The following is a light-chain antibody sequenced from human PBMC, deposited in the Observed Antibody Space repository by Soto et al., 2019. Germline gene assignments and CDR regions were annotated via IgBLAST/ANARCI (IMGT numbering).Light chain of an antibody. CDR3: SSYTSSSTLV. CDR2: EVS. J-gene: IGLJ1*01. V-gene: IGLV2-14*01. Sequence: QSGLTQPASVSGSPGQSITISCTGTSSDGGGYNYVSWYQHHPGKAPKLMIYEVSNRPSGVSNRFSGSKSGNTASLTISGLQAEDEADYYCSSYTSSSTLVFGTGTKVTVL. CDR1: SSDGGGYNY.